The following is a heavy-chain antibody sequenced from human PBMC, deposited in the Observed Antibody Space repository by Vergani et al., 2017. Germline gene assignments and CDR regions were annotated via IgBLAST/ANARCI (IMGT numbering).Heavy chain of an antibody. J-gene: IGHJ6*02. V-gene: IGHV5-10-1*01. CDR2: IDPSDSYT. D-gene: IGHD6-19*01. Sequence: EVQLVQSGAEVKKPGESLRISCKGSGYSFTSYWISWVRQMPGKGLEWRGRIDPSDSYTNYSPSFQGHVTISADKSISTAYLQWSSLKASDTAMYYCAKQVAVAGKWWGPYYYYGVDVWGQGTTVTVSS. CDR1: GYSFTSYW. CDR3: AKQVAVAGKWWGPYYYYGVDV.